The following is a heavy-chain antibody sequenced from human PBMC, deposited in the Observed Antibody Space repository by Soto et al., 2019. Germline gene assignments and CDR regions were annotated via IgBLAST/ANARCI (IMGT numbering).Heavy chain of an antibody. Sequence: EVHLLESGGGLVQPGGSLRLSCSASGFTFRSYAMSWVRQAPGKGLEWVSGISGGGSDTYYSDSVRGRFTISRDNSKNTLYLQMNSLRVEDSAVYFCAKDDSLEWFFPLDVWGQGTLVTVSS. J-gene: IGHJ4*02. D-gene: IGHD3-3*01. CDR1: GFTFRSYA. CDR2: ISGGGSDT. CDR3: AKDDSLEWFFPLDV. V-gene: IGHV3-23*01.